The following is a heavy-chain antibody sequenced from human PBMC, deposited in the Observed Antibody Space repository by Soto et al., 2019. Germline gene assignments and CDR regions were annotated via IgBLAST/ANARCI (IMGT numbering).Heavy chain of an antibody. J-gene: IGHJ4*02. CDR3: ARERKWELGSGADY. Sequence: QVQLVQSGAEVKKPGASVKVSCKASGYTFTSNGVTWVRQAPGQGLEWMGWISPYTGNTDYALKLQGRVTMTTDTSMSTAYMELRGLRSDDTAVYYCARERKWELGSGADYWGQGTLVTVSS. CDR2: ISPYTGNT. CDR1: GYTFTSNG. V-gene: IGHV1-18*01. D-gene: IGHD1-26*01.